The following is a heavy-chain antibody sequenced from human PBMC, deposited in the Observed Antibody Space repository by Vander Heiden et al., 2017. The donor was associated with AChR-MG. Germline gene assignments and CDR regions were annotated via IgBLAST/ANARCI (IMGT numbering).Heavy chain of an antibody. D-gene: IGHD5-12*01. CDR3: ARVPYSGYDGYYYYYGMDV. Sequence: EVQLVESGGGLVKPGGSLRLSCAASGFPFRSFAMNWVRQVPGKGLEWVSSISSSSSYIYYADSVKGRFTISRDNAKNSLYLQMNSLRAEDTAVYYCARVPYSGYDGYYYYYGMDVWGQGTTVTVSS. CDR2: ISSSSSYI. CDR1: GFPFRSFA. J-gene: IGHJ6*02. V-gene: IGHV3-21*01.